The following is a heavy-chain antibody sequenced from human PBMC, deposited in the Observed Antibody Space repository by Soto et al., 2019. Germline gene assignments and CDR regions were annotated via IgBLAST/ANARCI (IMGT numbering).Heavy chain of an antibody. D-gene: IGHD2-2*01. CDR2: IYYSGST. J-gene: IGHJ6*02. CDR1: GGSISSGAYY. Sequence: QVQLQESGPGLVKPSQTLSLTCTVSGGSISSGAYYWSWIRQHPGKGLEWIGYIYYSGSTYYNPSLKSRVTISVDTSKNQFSLKLSSVTAADTAVYYCARFWRGPAAIYYYYGMDVWGQGTTVTVSS. CDR3: ARFWRGPAAIYYYYGMDV. V-gene: IGHV4-31*03.